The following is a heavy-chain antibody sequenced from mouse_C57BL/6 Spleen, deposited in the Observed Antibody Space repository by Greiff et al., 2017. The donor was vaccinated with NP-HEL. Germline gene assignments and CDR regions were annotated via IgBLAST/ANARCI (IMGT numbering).Heavy chain of an antibody. V-gene: IGHV2-2*01. Sequence: QVQLKQSGPGLVQPSQSLSITCTVSGFSLTSYGVHWVRQSPGKGLEWLGVIWSGGSTDYNAAFISRLSISKDNSKSQVFFKMNSLQADDTAIYYCARNCDAYGPYYYAMDYWGQGTSVTVSS. CDR2: IWSGGST. CDR1: GFSLTSYG. CDR3: ARNCDAYGPYYYAMDY. D-gene: IGHD1-1*01. J-gene: IGHJ4*01.